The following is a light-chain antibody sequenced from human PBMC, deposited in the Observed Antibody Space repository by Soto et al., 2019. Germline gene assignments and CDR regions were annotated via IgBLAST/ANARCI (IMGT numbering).Light chain of an antibody. CDR2: DIS. V-gene: IGKV3-11*01. CDR1: QSVTRF. J-gene: IGKJ4*01. CDR3: QQRNFWLT. Sequence: DIVLTQSPATLSLSPGESATLSCRASQSVTRFLAWYQQKPGQAPRLLIYDISNRAAGIPARFSGSGSGTDFTLTISSLEPEDCAVYYCQQRNFWLTFGGGTKVDIK.